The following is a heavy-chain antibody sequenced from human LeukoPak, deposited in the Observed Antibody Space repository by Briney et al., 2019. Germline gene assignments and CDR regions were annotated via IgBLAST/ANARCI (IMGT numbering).Heavy chain of an antibody. Sequence: PGGSLRLSCAVSGFTFSDHYMTWIRQAPGKGLEYISYLSNSGSDIFYADSEKGRFSISRDNAKNSLYLQMNSLRAEDTAMYYCARGHWGLDYWGQGTLVTVSS. J-gene: IGHJ4*02. CDR1: GFTFSDHY. CDR2: LSNSGSDI. V-gene: IGHV3-11*01. CDR3: ARGHWGLDY. D-gene: IGHD7-27*01.